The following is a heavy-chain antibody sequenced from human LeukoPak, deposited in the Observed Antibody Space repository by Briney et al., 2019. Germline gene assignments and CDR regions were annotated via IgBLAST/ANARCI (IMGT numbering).Heavy chain of an antibody. CDR2: INPNSGGT. Sequence: ASVKVSCKASGYTFTGYYMHWVRQAPGQGLEWMGWINPNSGGTNYAQKFQGRVTMTRDTSISTAYMELSRLRSDDTAVYYCVRSYYDSSGYYRDGYYYYYMDVWGKGTTVTVSS. CDR1: GYTFTGYY. J-gene: IGHJ6*03. CDR3: VRSYYDSSGYYRDGYYYYYMDV. V-gene: IGHV1-2*02. D-gene: IGHD3-22*01.